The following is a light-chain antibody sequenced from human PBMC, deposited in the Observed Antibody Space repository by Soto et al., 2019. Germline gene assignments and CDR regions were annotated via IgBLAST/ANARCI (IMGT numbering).Light chain of an antibody. CDR3: CSYAGSDTNVV. CDR2: DVT. V-gene: IGLV2-11*01. J-gene: IGLJ2*01. CDR1: SSDIGAYNY. Sequence: QSALTQPRSVSGSLGQSVTISCTGTSSDIGAYNYVSWYQHHPGKAPRLMIYDVTKRPSGVPDHFSGSKSGNTASLTISGLRTEDEADYYCCSYAGSDTNVVFGGGTKLTVL.